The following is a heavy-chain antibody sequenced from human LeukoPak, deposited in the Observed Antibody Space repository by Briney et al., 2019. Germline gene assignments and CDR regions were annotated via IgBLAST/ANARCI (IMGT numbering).Heavy chain of an antibody. CDR1: GSTFSSYG. Sequence: TGGYLRLSCAASGSTFSSYGMHWVRQAPGKGLEWVAFIRYDGSNKYYADSVKGRFTISRDNSKNTLYLQMNSLRAEDTAVYYCAKDQSSGYYKTFDYWGQGTLVTVSS. J-gene: IGHJ4*02. CDR3: AKDQSSGYYKTFDY. CDR2: IRYDGSNK. D-gene: IGHD3-22*01. V-gene: IGHV3-30*02.